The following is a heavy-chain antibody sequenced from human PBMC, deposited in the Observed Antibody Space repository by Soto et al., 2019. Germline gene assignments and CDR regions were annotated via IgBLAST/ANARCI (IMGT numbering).Heavy chain of an antibody. D-gene: IGHD3-10*01. J-gene: IGHJ6*03. CDR1: GYSFISYD. CDR3: VRSPGGPSNYYYNMDV. CDR2: MNPISTNT. V-gene: IGHV1-8*01. Sequence: QAPLVQSGAEVKRPGASVKVSCKAAGYSFISYDMNWVRQATGQGLEWMGWMNPISTNTGYAQKFQGRVSMTRDNSISTAYMELSSLSSEDTAVYYCVRSPGGPSNYYYNMDVWGEGTTVTVSS.